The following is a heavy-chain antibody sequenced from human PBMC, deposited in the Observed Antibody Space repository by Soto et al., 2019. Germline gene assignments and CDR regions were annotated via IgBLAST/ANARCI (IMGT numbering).Heavy chain of an antibody. CDR3: ARPSYGSGSFNY. CDR2: IYYSGST. Sequence: PSETLSLTCTVPGGSISSSSYYWGWIRQPPGKGLEWIGSIYYSGSTYYNPSLKSRVTISVDTSKNQFSLKLSSVTAADTAVYYCARPSYGSGSFNYWGQGALVTVSS. J-gene: IGHJ4*02. V-gene: IGHV4-39*01. D-gene: IGHD3-10*01. CDR1: GGSISSSSYY.